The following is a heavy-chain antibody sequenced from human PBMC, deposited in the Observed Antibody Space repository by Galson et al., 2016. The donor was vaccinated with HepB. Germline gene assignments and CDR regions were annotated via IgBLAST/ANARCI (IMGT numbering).Heavy chain of an antibody. CDR3: AREGGESWFDY. CDR2: INSSGGNT. Sequence: SVKVSCKASGYTFTNYYMHWVRQAPGQGLEWMGIINSSGGNTYYAQKFQGRVTMTRDTSTSTVYMELSSLRSEDTAVYYCAREGGESWFDYWGQGTLVTVSS. CDR1: GYTFTNYY. J-gene: IGHJ4*02. V-gene: IGHV1-46*01.